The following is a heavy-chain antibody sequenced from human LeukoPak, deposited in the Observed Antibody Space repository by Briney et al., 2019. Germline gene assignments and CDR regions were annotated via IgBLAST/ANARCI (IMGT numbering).Heavy chain of an antibody. D-gene: IGHD4-17*01. CDR1: GFTFSTYA. J-gene: IGHJ4*02. CDR2: ISSSGGST. Sequence: GGSLRLSCAASGFTFSTYAMSWVRQAPGKGLEWVSSISSSGGSTYYADSVKGRFTISRDNSKNTLYLQMNSLRAEDTAVYYCARPEYGDYGPFDYWGQGTLVTVSS. V-gene: IGHV3-23*01. CDR3: ARPEYGDYGPFDY.